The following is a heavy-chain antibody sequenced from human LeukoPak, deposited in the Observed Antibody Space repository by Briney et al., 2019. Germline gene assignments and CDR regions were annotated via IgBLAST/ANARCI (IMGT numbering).Heavy chain of an antibody. CDR3: ARHLAYSSSSTFDI. V-gene: IGHV4-39*01. CDR1: GGSISSSSYY. J-gene: IGHJ3*02. Sequence: PSKTLSLTCTVSGGSISSSSYYWGWIRQPPGKGLEWIGSIYYSGSTYYNPSLKSRVTISVDTSKNQFSLKLSSVTAADTAVYYCARHLAYSSSSTFDIWGQGTMVTVSS. D-gene: IGHD6-6*01. CDR2: IYYSGST.